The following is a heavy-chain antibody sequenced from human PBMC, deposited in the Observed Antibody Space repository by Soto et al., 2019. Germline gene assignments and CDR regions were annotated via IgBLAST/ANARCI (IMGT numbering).Heavy chain of an antibody. V-gene: IGHV1-69*06. CDR1: GGPFSSYA. Sequence: SVKVTCTASGGPFSSYAISWVRQAPGQGLAWMGGIIPIFGTANYAQKFQGRVTITADKSTSTAYMELSSLRSEDTAVYYCAISGAVEITGTTWFYSWGQGTLVTVS. CDR2: IIPIFGTA. J-gene: IGHJ5*01. CDR3: AISGAVEITGTTWFYS. D-gene: IGHD1-7*01.